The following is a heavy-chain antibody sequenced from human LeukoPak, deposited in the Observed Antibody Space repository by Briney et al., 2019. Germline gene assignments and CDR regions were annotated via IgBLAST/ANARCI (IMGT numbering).Heavy chain of an antibody. D-gene: IGHD3-10*01. J-gene: IGHJ3*02. V-gene: IGHV4-61*02. Sequence: SETLSLTCTVSGGSISSGSYYWSWIRQPAGKGLEWIGRIYTSGSTNYNPSLKSRVTISVDTSKNQFSLKLSSVTAADTAVYYCARQYSGVVWFGDAFDIWGQGTMVTVSS. CDR1: GGSISSGSYY. CDR3: ARQYSGVVWFGDAFDI. CDR2: IYTSGST.